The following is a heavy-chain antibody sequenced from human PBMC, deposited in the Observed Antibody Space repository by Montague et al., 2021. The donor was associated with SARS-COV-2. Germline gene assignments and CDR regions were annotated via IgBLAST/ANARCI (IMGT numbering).Heavy chain of an antibody. D-gene: IGHD3-10*01. CDR3: ARGIWFGELLTGYYYYGMDV. CDR2: TYYRSKWYN. J-gene: IGHJ6*02. Sequence: CAISGDSVSSYSAAWNWIRQSPSSGLEWLGRTYYRSKWYNDYAVSVKSRITINPDTSKNQFSLQLNSVTPEDTAVYYCARGIWFGELLTGYYYYGMDVWGQGTTFTVPS. CDR1: GDSVSSYSAA. V-gene: IGHV6-1*01.